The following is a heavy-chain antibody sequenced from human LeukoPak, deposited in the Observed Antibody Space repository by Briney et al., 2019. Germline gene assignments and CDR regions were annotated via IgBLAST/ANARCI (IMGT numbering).Heavy chain of an antibody. CDR3: ARLVGKPVGYYYGSGSYPHFDY. V-gene: IGHV3-7*01. CDR1: GFTFSSYW. J-gene: IGHJ4*02. D-gene: IGHD3-10*01. Sequence: PGGSLRLSCAASGFTFSSYWMSWVRQAPGKGLEWVANIKQDGSEKYYVDSVKGRFTISRDNAKNSLYLQMNSLRAEDTAVYYCARLVGKPVGYYYGSGSYPHFDYWGQGTLVTVSS. CDR2: IKQDGSEK.